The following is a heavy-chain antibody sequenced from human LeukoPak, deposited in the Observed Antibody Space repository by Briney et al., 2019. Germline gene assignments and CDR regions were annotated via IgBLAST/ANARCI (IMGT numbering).Heavy chain of an antibody. CDR1: GGTFSSYT. CDR3: ARTMTTVVTAGPLAFDI. Sequence: SVKVSCKASGGTFSSYTISWVRQAPGQGLEWMGRIILILGIANYAQKFQGRVTITADKSTSTAYMELSSLRSEDTAVYYCARTMTTVVTAGPLAFDIWGQGTMVTVSS. D-gene: IGHD4-23*01. J-gene: IGHJ3*02. CDR2: IILILGIA. V-gene: IGHV1-69*02.